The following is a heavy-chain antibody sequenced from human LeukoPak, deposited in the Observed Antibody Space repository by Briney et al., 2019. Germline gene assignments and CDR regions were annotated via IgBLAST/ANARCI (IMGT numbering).Heavy chain of an antibody. CDR3: AKSYSYYHMDD. Sequence: GGSLRLSCAGSGLTFSTYGMNWVRQAPGKGLEWVSGVSGSAGRTYYADSVKGRFTISRDNSKNTLYLQMNSLRTDDTAVYYCAKSYSYYHMDDWGKGTSVTVSS. V-gene: IGHV3-23*01. CDR2: VSGSAGRT. J-gene: IGHJ6*03. CDR1: GLTFSTYG.